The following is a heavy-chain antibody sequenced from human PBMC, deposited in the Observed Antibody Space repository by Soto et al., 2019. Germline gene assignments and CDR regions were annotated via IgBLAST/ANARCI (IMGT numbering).Heavy chain of an antibody. CDR2: ISTYNGNT. Sequence: ASVKVSCKASGYTFTSYGISWVRQAPGQGLEWMGWISTYNGNTNYAQNLQGRVTMTTDTSTSTAYMELRSLGSDDAAVYYCARGDSGYAFSPFDYWGQRILVTVSS. CDR3: ARGDSGYAFSPFDY. D-gene: IGHD5-12*01. CDR1: GYTFTSYG. J-gene: IGHJ4*02. V-gene: IGHV1-18*01.